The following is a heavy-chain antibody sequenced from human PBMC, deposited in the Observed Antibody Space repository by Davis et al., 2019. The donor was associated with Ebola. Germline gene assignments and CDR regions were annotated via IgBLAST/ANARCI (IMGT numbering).Heavy chain of an antibody. Sequence: PSETLSLTCTVSGGSISSYYWSWIRQPPGKGLEWIGYIYYSGSTNYNPSLKSRVTISVDTSKNQFSLKLSSVTAADTAVYYCARHEARRGYSSSSYYFDYWGQGTLVTVSS. CDR2: IYYSGST. V-gene: IGHV4-59*08. CDR1: GGSISSYY. CDR3: ARHEARRGYSSSSYYFDY. J-gene: IGHJ4*02. D-gene: IGHD6-6*01.